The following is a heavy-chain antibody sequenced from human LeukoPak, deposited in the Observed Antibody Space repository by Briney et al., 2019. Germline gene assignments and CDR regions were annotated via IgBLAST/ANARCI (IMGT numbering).Heavy chain of an antibody. V-gene: IGHV1-18*01. CDR3: ASGYYDSSGYYYLDY. D-gene: IGHD3-22*01. J-gene: IGHJ4*02. CDR2: ISAYNGNT. Sequence: ASVKVSCKASGYTFTSYGISWVRQAPGQGLEWMGWISAYNGNTNYAQKLQGRVTMTTDTSTSTAYMELRSLRSDDTAVYYCASGYYDSSGYYYLDYWGQGTLVTVSS. CDR1: GYTFTSYG.